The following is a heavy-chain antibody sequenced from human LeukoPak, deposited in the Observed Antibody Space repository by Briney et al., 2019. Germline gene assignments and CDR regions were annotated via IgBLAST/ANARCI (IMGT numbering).Heavy chain of an antibody. V-gene: IGHV1-24*01. CDR2: FDPDDGET. Sequence: ASVKVSCKVSGYTLTELSMHWVRQAPGKGLEWMGGFDPDDGETIYAQKFQGRVTMTEDTSTDTAYMELSSLRSEDTAVYYCATASGDSSGYLHLFDYWGQGTLVTVSS. CDR3: ATASGDSSGYLHLFDY. CDR1: GYTLTELS. J-gene: IGHJ4*02. D-gene: IGHD3-22*01.